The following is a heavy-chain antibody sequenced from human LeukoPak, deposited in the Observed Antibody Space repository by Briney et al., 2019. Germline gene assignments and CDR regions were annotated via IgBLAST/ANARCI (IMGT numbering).Heavy chain of an antibody. Sequence: ASVKVSCKASRNIFTWYFIHWVRQAPGQGLEWMGWINPKNGGTNPAEKFQGRVTMTRDTSLSTAFMELTGLTSDDTAVYFCAREPPYTGHCDITTCDVSRFDLWGQGTLVTVSS. V-gene: IGHV1-2*02. CDR2: INPKNGGT. CDR1: RNIFTWYF. D-gene: IGHD2-2*01. J-gene: IGHJ4*02. CDR3: AREPPYTGHCDITTCDVSRFDL.